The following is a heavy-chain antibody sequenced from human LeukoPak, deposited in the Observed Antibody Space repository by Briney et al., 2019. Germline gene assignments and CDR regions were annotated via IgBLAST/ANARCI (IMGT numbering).Heavy chain of an antibody. Sequence: PGGSLRLSCAASGFTFSSYGMHWVRQAPGKGLEWVAFIRYDGSNKYYADSVKGRFTISRDNSKNTLYLQMNSLRAEDTAVYYCAKDAPSSGYCSGGSCYSGVYWGQGTLVTVSS. V-gene: IGHV3-30*02. CDR2: IRYDGSNK. J-gene: IGHJ4*02. CDR1: GFTFSSYG. D-gene: IGHD2-15*01. CDR3: AKDAPSSGYCSGGSCYSGVY.